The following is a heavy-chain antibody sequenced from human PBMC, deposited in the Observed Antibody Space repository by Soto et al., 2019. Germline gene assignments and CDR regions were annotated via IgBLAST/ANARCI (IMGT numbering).Heavy chain of an antibody. J-gene: IGHJ5*02. D-gene: IGHD3-3*01. Sequence: PSETLSLTCTVSGGSISSSSYYWGWIRQPPGKGLEWIGSIYYSGSTYYNPSLKSRVTISVDTSKNQFSLKLSSVTAADTAVHYCARGAHYDFWSGYPRNNWFDPWGQGTLVTVSS. V-gene: IGHV4-39*01. CDR3: ARGAHYDFWSGYPRNNWFDP. CDR1: GGSISSSSYY. CDR2: IYYSGST.